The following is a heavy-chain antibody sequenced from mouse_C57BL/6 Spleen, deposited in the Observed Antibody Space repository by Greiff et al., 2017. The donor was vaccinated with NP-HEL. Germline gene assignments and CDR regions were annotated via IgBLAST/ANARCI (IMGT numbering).Heavy chain of an antibody. CDR3: ARQKAALTAMDY. CDR2: IDPSDSYT. V-gene: IGHV1-69*01. J-gene: IGHJ4*01. D-gene: IGHD6-1*01. CDR1: GYTFTSYW. Sequence: QVQLKQPGAELVMPGASVKLSCKASGYTFTSYWMHWVKQRPGQGLEWIGEIDPSDSYTNYNQKFKGKSTLTVDKSSSTAYMQLSSLTSEDSAVYYCARQKAALTAMDYWGQGTSVTVSS.